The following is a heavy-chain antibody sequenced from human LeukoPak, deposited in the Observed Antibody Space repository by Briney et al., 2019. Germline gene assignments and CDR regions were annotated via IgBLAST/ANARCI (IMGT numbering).Heavy chain of an antibody. J-gene: IGHJ4*02. D-gene: IGHD3-16*01. CDR2: IYYSGST. CDR1: GGSISSSSYY. CDR3: ARQGAFNY. Sequence: SETLSLTCTVSGGSISSSSYYWGWIRQPPGKGLEWIGSIYYSGSTYYNPSLKSRVTISVDTSKNQFSLKLSSVTAAETAVYYCARQGAFNYWGQGTLVTVSS. V-gene: IGHV4-39*01.